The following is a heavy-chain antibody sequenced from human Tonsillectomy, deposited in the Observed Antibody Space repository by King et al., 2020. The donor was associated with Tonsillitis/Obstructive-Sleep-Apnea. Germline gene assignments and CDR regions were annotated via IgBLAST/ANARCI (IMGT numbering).Heavy chain of an antibody. D-gene: IGHD2-2*01. CDR1: GFTFSCYA. Sequence: LQLVQSGGGLVQPGGSLKLSCAASGFTFSCYAMSWFRQAPGNGLEWVSAISGSGGSMYYAASVKGLFTISRDNSKNTLYLQMNGLRAEDTAVYYCAKAYCSSTSCYGRRYYYYMDVWGKGTTVTVSS. CDR2: ISGSGGSM. J-gene: IGHJ6*03. CDR3: AKAYCSSTSCYGRRYYYYMDV. V-gene: IGHV3-23*04.